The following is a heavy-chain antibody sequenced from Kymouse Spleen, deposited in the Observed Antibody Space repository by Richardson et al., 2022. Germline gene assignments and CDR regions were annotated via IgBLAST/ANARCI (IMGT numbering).Heavy chain of an antibody. V-gene: IGHV3-73*02. CDR1: GFTFSGSA. D-gene: IGHD1-7*01. CDR3: TLTGTHGDY. Sequence: EVQLVESGGGLVQPGGSLKLSCAASGFTFSGSAMHWVRQASGKGLEWVGRIRSKANSYATAYAASVKGRFTISRDDSKNTAYLQMNSLKTEDTAVYYCTLTGTHGDYWGQGTLVTVSS. J-gene: IGHJ4*02. CDR2: IRSKANSYAT.